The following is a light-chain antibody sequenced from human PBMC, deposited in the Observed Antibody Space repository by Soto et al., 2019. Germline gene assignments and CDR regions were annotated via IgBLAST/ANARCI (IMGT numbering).Light chain of an antibody. CDR2: GAS. V-gene: IGKV3-20*01. CDR3: QQYGSSPPWT. J-gene: IGKJ1*01. Sequence: EIVLTQSPGTLSLSPGERATLSCRASQSVSSSYLAWYQQKPGQAPRLLIYGASRRATGIPDRFSGSGSGKDFTLTISRLEPEDFAVYYCQQYGSSPPWTFGQGTKVEIK. CDR1: QSVSSSY.